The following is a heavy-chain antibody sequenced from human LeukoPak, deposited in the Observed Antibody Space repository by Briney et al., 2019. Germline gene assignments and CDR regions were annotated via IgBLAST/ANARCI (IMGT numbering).Heavy chain of an antibody. J-gene: IGHJ4*02. D-gene: IGHD3-3*01. CDR1: GSTFNTYA. CDR3: AKETYDFWSGYYNPLGY. Sequence: GGSLRLSCAASGSTFNTYAMSWVRQAPGKGLEWVSGISGSGGSTYYAASVKGRFTISRDNSKNTLYLEMNSLRAEDTAVYYCAKETYDFWSGYYNPLGYWGQGTLVTVSS. V-gene: IGHV3-23*01. CDR2: ISGSGGST.